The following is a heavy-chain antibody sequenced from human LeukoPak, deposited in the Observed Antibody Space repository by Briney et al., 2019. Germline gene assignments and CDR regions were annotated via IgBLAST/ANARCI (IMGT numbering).Heavy chain of an antibody. CDR3: ASAVRYCSGGSCFHFDS. J-gene: IGHJ4*02. V-gene: IGHV5-51*01. Sequence: GESLKISCKGSGYSFTNYRIGWVRQTPGKGLEWMGIIYPTDSDTRYSPSFQGQVTISADKSISTAYLQWSGLKASDTAMYYCASAVRYCSGGSCFHFDSWGKGTLVTVSS. CDR2: IYPTDSDT. D-gene: IGHD2-15*01. CDR1: GYSFTNYR.